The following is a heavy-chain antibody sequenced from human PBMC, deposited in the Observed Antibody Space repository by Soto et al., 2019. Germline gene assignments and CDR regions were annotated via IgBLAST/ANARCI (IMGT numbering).Heavy chain of an antibody. J-gene: IGHJ4*02. Sequence: GGSLRLSCAASGFTFSSYWMSWVRQAPGKGLEWVANIKEDGSEKYYVDSVKGRFTISRDNAKNSLLLQMDSLKAEDTAVYYCVRVGRLGGYWGQGTLVTVSS. CDR2: IKEDGSEK. V-gene: IGHV3-7*03. CDR3: VRVGRLGGY. D-gene: IGHD3-16*01. CDR1: GFTFSSYW.